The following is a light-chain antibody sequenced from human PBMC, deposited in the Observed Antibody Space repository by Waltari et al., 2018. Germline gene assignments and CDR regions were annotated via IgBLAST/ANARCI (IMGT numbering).Light chain of an antibody. CDR3: QQYNSHSWT. Sequence: DIQMTQSPSTLSASVGDRATITCRASQSISSWLAWYQQKPGKAPKLLIYKASSLESGVPSRFSGSGSGTEFTLTISSLQPDDFATYYCQQYNSHSWTFGQGTKVDIK. CDR2: KAS. V-gene: IGKV1-5*03. CDR1: QSISSW. J-gene: IGKJ1*01.